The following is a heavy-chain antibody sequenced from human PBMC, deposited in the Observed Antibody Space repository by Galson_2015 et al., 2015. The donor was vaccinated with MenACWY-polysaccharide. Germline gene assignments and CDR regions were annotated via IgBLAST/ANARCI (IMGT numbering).Heavy chain of an antibody. CDR2: INPNSGGT. CDR3: ATEEGDRAFDI. Sequence: SGYTFTGYYMHWVRQAPGQGLEWMGWINPNSGGTNYAQKFQGRVTMTRDTSISTAYMELSRLRSDDTAVYYCATEEGDRAFDIWGQGTMVTVSS. V-gene: IGHV1-2*02. D-gene: IGHD3-16*01. CDR1: GYTFTGYY. J-gene: IGHJ3*02.